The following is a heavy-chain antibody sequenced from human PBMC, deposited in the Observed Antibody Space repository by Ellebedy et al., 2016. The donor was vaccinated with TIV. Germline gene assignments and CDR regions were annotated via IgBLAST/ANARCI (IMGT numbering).Heavy chain of an antibody. V-gene: IGHV4-61*08. CDR2: VYYSGTT. Sequence: MPSETLSLTCTVSGGSVSSDDYYWSWIRQPPGKGLEWVGYVYYSGTTNYNPSLKSRVTISVDTSKNQFSLKLSSVTAADTAVFYCARQGWNSFRFNYYYYGMDVWGQGTTVTVSS. CDR3: ARQGWNSFRFNYYYYGMDV. D-gene: IGHD1-7*01. J-gene: IGHJ6*02. CDR1: GGSVSSDDYY.